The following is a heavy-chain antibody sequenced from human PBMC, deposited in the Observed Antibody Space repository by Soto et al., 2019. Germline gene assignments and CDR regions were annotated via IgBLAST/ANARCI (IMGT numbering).Heavy chain of an antibody. CDR3: ARDASGYSYVPLDY. V-gene: IGHV3-33*01. J-gene: IGHJ4*02. Sequence: QVQLVESGGGVVQPGRSLRLSCAASGFTFSSYGMHWVRQAPGKGLEWVAVIWYDGSNKYYADSVKGRFTISRDNSKNTLYLQMNCLRAEDTAVYYCARDASGYSYVPLDYWGQGTLVTVSS. CDR1: GFTFSSYG. CDR2: IWYDGSNK. D-gene: IGHD5-18*01.